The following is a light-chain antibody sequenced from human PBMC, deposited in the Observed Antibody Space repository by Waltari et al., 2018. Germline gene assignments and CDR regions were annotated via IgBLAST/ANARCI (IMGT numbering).Light chain of an antibody. CDR2: NTN. Sequence: TVVTQEPSFSVSPGGSVTVTCGLNSGSVSTSNYPSWYQQTPGQPPRTLIYNTNTRSSGVPDRFSGSILGSKAALTITGAQADDESDYYCALYVGRAIWVFGGGTKLTVL. J-gene: IGLJ3*02. V-gene: IGLV8-61*01. CDR3: ALYVGRAIWV. CDR1: SGSVSTSNY.